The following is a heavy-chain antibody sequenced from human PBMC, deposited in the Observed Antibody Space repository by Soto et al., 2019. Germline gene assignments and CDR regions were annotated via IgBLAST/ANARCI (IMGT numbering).Heavy chain of an antibody. V-gene: IGHV1-18*01. CDR1: GYTFTSYG. D-gene: IGHD6-13*01. Sequence: QVQVVQSGAEVKKPGASVKVSCKASGYTFTSYGISWVRQAPGQGLEWMGWSDAYNGNTKYAQKHQGRVTMTTETSTSTAYMELRSLRADDTAVYYCARDLGGGISAPWGQGTLVTVSS. J-gene: IGHJ5*02. CDR2: SDAYNGNT. CDR3: ARDLGGGISAP.